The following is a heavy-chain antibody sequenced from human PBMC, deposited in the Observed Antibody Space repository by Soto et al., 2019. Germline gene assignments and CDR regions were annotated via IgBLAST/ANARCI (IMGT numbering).Heavy chain of an antibody. Sequence: GGSLRLSCAASGFTFSSYAMSWVRQAPGKGLEWVSAISGSGGSTYYADSVKGRFTISRDNSKNTLYLQMNSLRAEDTAVYYCAKDLLSVVVVAATGVFDYWGQGTLVTVSS. D-gene: IGHD2-15*01. CDR1: GFTFSSYA. V-gene: IGHV3-23*01. CDR2: ISGSGGST. CDR3: AKDLLSVVVVAATGVFDY. J-gene: IGHJ4*02.